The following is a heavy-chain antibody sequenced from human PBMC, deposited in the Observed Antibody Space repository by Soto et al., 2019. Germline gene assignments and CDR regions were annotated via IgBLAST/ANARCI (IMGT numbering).Heavy chain of an antibody. CDR2: IIPIFGTA. Sequence: GASVKVSCKASGGTFSSYAISWVRQAPGQGLEWMGGIIPIFGTANYAQKFQGRVTITADKSTSTAYMELSSLRSEDAAVYYCARGSGTDYYYYGMDVWGQGTTVTVSS. D-gene: IGHD3-10*01. V-gene: IGHV1-69*06. CDR3: ARGSGTDYYYYGMDV. J-gene: IGHJ6*02. CDR1: GGTFSSYA.